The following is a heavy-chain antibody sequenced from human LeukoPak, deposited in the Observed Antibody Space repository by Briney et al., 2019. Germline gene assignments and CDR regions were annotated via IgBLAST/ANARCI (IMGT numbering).Heavy chain of an antibody. Sequence: SETLSLTCAVYGGSFSGYYWSWIRQPPGKRLEWVGEINHSGSTNCNPSLKSRVTISVDTSKNQFSLKLSSVTAADTAVYYCARGDGRDGYKGRLEYWGQGNLVTVSS. CDR1: GGSFSGYY. D-gene: IGHD5-24*01. CDR2: INHSGST. V-gene: IGHV4-34*01. CDR3: ARGDGRDGYKGRLEY. J-gene: IGHJ4*02.